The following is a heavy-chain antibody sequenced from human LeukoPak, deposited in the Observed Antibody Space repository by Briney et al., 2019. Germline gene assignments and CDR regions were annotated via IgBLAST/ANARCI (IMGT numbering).Heavy chain of an antibody. CDR2: ISTNDRAT. Sequence: PGGSLRLSCAASGFILSDYYMSWIRQAPGKGLEWVAYISTNDRATYYADSVKGRFTISRDNAKNSLYLQMNSLRAEDTAVYYCARESYSSGYYYDYWGQGTLGAVSS. V-gene: IGHV3-11*04. J-gene: IGHJ4*02. CDR3: ARESYSSGYYYDY. D-gene: IGHD3-22*01. CDR1: GFILSDYY.